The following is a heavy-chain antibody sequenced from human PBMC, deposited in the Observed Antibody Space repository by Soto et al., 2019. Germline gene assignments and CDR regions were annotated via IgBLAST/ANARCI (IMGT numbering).Heavy chain of an antibody. CDR3: ARHPRRYCSSTSCYNYYYYMDV. V-gene: IGHV4-39*01. J-gene: IGHJ6*03. Sequence: PSETLSLTCTVSGGSISSSSYYWGWIRQPPGKGIEWIGSIYYSGSTYYNPSLKSRVTISVDTSKNQFSLKLSSVTAADTAVYYCARHPRRYCSSTSCYNYYYYMDVWGKGTTVTVSS. CDR1: GGSISSSSYY. CDR2: IYYSGST. D-gene: IGHD2-2*02.